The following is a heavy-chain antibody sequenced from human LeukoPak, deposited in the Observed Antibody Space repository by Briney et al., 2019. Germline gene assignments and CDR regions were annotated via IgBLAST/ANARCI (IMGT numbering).Heavy chain of an antibody. J-gene: IGHJ4*02. D-gene: IGHD3-9*01. CDR2: IRNVGNNK. CDR1: GFTLSSYA. Sequence: PGGSLRLSCVASGFTLSSYAVSWVRQAPGKGLEWVAFIRNVGNNKYHADSVKGRFTISRDNSKSTQYLQMNSLRAEDTALYYCVRDFEWGFDHWGQGTLVTVSS. CDR3: VRDFEWGFDH. V-gene: IGHV3-30*02.